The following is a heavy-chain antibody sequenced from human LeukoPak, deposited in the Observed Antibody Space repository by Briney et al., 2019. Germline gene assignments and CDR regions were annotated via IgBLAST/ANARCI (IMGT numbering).Heavy chain of an antibody. CDR3: ARDSGGVWFGQLEGLNFDY. Sequence: GGSLRLSCAASGFTLSNYAMSWVRQAPGKGLEWVSGISGSGGSTNYADSVRGRFTISRDNPKNTLYLQMNSLRAEDTAVYYCARDSGGVWFGQLEGLNFDYWGQGTLVTVST. V-gene: IGHV3-23*01. J-gene: IGHJ4*02. CDR2: ISGSGGST. CDR1: GFTLSNYA. D-gene: IGHD3-10*01.